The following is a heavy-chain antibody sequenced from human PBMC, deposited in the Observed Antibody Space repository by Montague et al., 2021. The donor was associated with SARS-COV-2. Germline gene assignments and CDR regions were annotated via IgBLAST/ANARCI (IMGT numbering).Heavy chain of an antibody. Sequence: SETLSLTCTVSGGSISGYYWNWIRQPPGKGLEWIGYIYYSGRTNXNPSLKSRVTISVDTSKNQFSLKLSSVTAADTAVYYCARGGGSGYRYYFDYRGQGSLVTVSS. CDR1: GGSISGYY. D-gene: IGHD3-22*01. V-gene: IGHV4-59*01. CDR3: ARGGGSGYRYYFDY. CDR2: IYYSGRT. J-gene: IGHJ4*02.